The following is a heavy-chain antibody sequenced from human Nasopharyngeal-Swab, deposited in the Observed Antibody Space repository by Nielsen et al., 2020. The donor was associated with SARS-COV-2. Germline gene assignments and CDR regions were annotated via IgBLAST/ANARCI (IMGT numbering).Heavy chain of an antibody. Sequence: SATLSLTCTVSGGSISSCAYSWRCIRQPPGSGLDCLLYIYYSGSTYYHPSLKSRVTISVDTSKNQFSLKLSSVTAADTAVYYCAREALKELLWFGESSSYYGMDVWGQGTTVTVSS. V-gene: IGHV4-31*03. D-gene: IGHD3-10*01. J-gene: IGHJ6*02. CDR3: AREALKELLWFGESSSYYGMDV. CDR1: GGSISSCAYS. CDR2: IYYSGST.